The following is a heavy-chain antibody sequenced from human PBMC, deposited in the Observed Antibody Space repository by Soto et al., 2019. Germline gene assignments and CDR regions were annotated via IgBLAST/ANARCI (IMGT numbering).Heavy chain of an antibody. J-gene: IGHJ5*02. Sequence: SETLSLTCDVSGDSINGSTYYWGWIRQPPGKNLQWIASIYYSGSTYYNPSLKSRITISVDTSKNHFSLRLSSVTAADTAVYFCAGHSPPYGSQGSWFDPWGQGTLVTVSS. CDR1: GDSINGSTYY. D-gene: IGHD3-10*01. CDR2: IYYSGST. CDR3: AGHSPPYGSQGSWFDP. V-gene: IGHV4-39*01.